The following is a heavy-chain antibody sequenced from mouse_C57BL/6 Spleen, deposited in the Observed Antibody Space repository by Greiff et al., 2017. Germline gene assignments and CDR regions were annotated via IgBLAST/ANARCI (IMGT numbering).Heavy chain of an antibody. CDR1: GYTFTSYW. CDR3: AREGDFDY. CDR2: INPSSGYT. V-gene: IGHV1-7*01. Sequence: VQLQQSGAELAKPGASVKLSCKASGYTFTSYWMHWVKQRPGQGLEWIGYINPSSGYTKYNQKFKDKATLPADKSSSTAYLQLSSLTYEASAVYYCAREGDFDYWGQGTTLTVSS. J-gene: IGHJ2*01.